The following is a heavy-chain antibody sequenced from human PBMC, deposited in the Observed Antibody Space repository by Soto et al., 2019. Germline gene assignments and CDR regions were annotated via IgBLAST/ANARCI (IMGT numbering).Heavy chain of an antibody. J-gene: IGHJ4*02. CDR1: GFTFSSYS. Sequence: LRLSCAASGFTFSSYSMNWVRQAPGKGLEWVSSISSSSSYIYYADSVKGRFTISRDNAKNSLYLQMNSLRAEDTAVYYCARSVTTVTSFDYWGQGTLVTVYS. D-gene: IGHD4-17*01. CDR2: ISSSSSYI. V-gene: IGHV3-21*01. CDR3: ARSVTTVTSFDY.